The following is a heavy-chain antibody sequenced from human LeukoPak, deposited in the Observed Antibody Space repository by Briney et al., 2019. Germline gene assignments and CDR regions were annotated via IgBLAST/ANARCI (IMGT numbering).Heavy chain of an antibody. CDR1: GFTFDDCG. CDR3: ARRTFDGDYFDY. V-gene: IGHV3-20*04. D-gene: IGHD3-16*01. Sequence: PGGSLRLSCAASGFTFDDCGMSWVRQAPGKGLEWVSGIDWNGGSTGYADSVKGRFTISRDNAKNSLYLQMNSLRAEDTALYYCARRTFDGDYFDYWGQGTLVTVSS. CDR2: IDWNGGST. J-gene: IGHJ4*02.